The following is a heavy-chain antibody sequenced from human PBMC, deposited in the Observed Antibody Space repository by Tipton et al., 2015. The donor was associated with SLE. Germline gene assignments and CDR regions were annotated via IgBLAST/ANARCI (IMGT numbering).Heavy chain of an antibody. CDR2: RFHDGNI. CDR1: GDSVKSRY. D-gene: IGHD2-21*01. J-gene: IGHJ4*02. Sequence: TLSLTCTVSGDSVKSRYWIWVRQPAGRGLEWLAYRFHDGNINYNPSLKSRVTISLEMSQNQFSLKLTSVAAADTAVYYCARDHVGDYCSGDCYPSGLLDSWGQGTLVTVSS. V-gene: IGHV4-59*02. CDR3: ARDHVGDYCSGDCYPSGLLDS.